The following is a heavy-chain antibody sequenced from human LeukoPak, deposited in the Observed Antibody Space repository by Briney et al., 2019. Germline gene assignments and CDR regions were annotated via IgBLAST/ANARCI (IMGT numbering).Heavy chain of an antibody. D-gene: IGHD7-27*01. V-gene: IGHV3-33*01. CDR3: ARDRVWGSDAFDI. J-gene: IGHJ3*02. CDR2: IWSDGSTK. Sequence: GGSQRLSCAASGFTFSSYGMHWVRQAPGKGLQWVAVIWSDGSTKYYEDSVKGRFTISRDDSKNTLFLQMNSLRAEDTAVYYCARDRVWGSDAFDIWGQGTMVTVSS. CDR1: GFTFSSYG.